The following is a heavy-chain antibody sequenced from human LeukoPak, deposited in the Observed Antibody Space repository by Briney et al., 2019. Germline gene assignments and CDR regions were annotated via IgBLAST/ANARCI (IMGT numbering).Heavy chain of an antibody. CDR1: GGSISSYY. J-gene: IGHJ2*01. Sequence: SETLSLTCTVSGGSISSYYWSWIRQPPGKGLEWIGYIYYSGSTNYNPSLKSRVTISVDTSKNQFSLKLSSVTAADTAVYYCARRAVVVAATFWYFDLWGRGTLVTVSS. D-gene: IGHD2-15*01. CDR2: IYYSGST. V-gene: IGHV4-59*08. CDR3: ARRAVVVAATFWYFDL.